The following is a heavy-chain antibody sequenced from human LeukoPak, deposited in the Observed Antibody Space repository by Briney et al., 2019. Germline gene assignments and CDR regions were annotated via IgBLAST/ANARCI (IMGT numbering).Heavy chain of an antibody. Sequence: GGSLRLSCATSGFTFSSYWMHWVRQAPGKGLVWVSRIKTDGSSTSYADSVRGRFTISRDNSKNTLYLQMNSLSAEDTAVYYCARVIGPNSSRWYIDYWGQGTLVTVSS. CDR1: GFTFSSYW. J-gene: IGHJ4*02. V-gene: IGHV3-74*01. CDR2: IKTDGSST. D-gene: IGHD6-13*01. CDR3: ARVIGPNSSRWYIDY.